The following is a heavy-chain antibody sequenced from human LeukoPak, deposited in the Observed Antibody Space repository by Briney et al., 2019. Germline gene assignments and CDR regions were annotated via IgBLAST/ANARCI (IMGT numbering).Heavy chain of an antibody. CDR3: AKDAYSGFSSSYNMDS. CDR2: INPNSGVT. Sequence: ASLKVSCKASGYTVTGHYLHWVRQAPGQGLEWMGWINPNSGVTNYAQKFQGRVTMTRDTSINTAYMELHSLTSDDTAMYYCAKDAYSGFSSSYNMDSWGQGTLVTVPS. V-gene: IGHV1-2*02. J-gene: IGHJ5*02. CDR1: GYTVTGHY. D-gene: IGHD5-18*01.